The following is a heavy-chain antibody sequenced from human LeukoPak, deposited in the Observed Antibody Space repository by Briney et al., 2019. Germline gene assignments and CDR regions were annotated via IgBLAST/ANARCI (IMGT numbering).Heavy chain of an antibody. Sequence: GGSLRLSCAASGFTLSSYAMTWGRQAPGKGLEWVSTISSNGGSTYYADSVKGRFTISRDNSKNTLYLQMNSLRADDTAVYYCAKSPYDSSGYFVYWGQGILVTVSS. D-gene: IGHD3-22*01. CDR2: ISSNGGST. V-gene: IGHV3-23*01. CDR1: GFTLSSYA. J-gene: IGHJ4*02. CDR3: AKSPYDSSGYFVY.